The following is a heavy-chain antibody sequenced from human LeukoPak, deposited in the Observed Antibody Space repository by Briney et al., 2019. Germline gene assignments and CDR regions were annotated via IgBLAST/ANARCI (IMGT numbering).Heavy chain of an antibody. D-gene: IGHD3-10*01. Sequence: GASVKVSCKASGYTFTGYYMHWVRQATGQGLEWMGWMNPNSGDTGYAHKFQGRVTMTANTSINTAYMELSSLRSEDTAVYYCARMHYYDSGGSNWFDPWGQGTLVTVSS. J-gene: IGHJ5*02. V-gene: IGHV1-8*02. CDR3: ARMHYYDSGGSNWFDP. CDR2: MNPNSGDT. CDR1: GYTFTGYY.